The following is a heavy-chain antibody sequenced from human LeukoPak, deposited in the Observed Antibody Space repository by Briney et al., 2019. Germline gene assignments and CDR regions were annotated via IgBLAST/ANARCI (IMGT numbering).Heavy chain of an antibody. J-gene: IGHJ4*02. CDR2: IYHSGST. V-gene: IGHV4-34*01. D-gene: IGHD1-26*01. Sequence: SETLSLTCTVYGGSFSSYYWSWIRQPPGKGLEWIGEIYHSGSTNYNPSLKSRVTISVDKSKNQFSLKLSSVTAADTAVYYCARLRVGATGDFDYWGQGTLVTVSS. CDR1: GGSFSSYY. CDR3: ARLRVGATGDFDY.